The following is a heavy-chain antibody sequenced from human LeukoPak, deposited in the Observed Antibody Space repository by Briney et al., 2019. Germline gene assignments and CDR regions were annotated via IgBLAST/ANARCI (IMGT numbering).Heavy chain of an antibody. J-gene: IGHJ6*03. D-gene: IGHD5-12*01. CDR3: ARDSRYSGYDPYLYYYYYYMDV. V-gene: IGHV1-18*01. CDR2: ISAYNGNT. CDR1: GYTFTSYA. Sequence: ASVKVSCKASGYTFTSYAITWVRQAPGQGLEWLGWISAYNGNTNYAQRLQGRVTMTTDTSTSTAYMELRSLRPDDTAVYYCARDSRYSGYDPYLYYYYYYMDVWGKGTTVTVSS.